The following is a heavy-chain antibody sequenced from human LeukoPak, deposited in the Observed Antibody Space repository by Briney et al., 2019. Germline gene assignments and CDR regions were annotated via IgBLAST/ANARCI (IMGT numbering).Heavy chain of an antibody. CDR1: GFTFSSYS. CDR2: ISSSSSYI. V-gene: IGHV3-21*01. J-gene: IGHJ3*02. Sequence: GGSLRLSCAASGFTFSSYSMNWVRQAPGKGLEWVSSISSSSSYIYYADSVKGRFTISRDNAKNSLYLQMNSLRAEDTAVYYCASDRGGPEGAFDIWGQGTMVTVSS. D-gene: IGHD3-10*01. CDR3: ASDRGGPEGAFDI.